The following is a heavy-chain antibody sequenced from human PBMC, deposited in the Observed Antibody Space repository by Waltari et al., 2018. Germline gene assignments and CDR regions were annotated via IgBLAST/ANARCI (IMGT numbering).Heavy chain of an antibody. D-gene: IGHD6-19*01. CDR1: GFTLTSYD. CDR2: IRSGGGT. V-gene: IGHV3-23*01. CDR3: AKRLGARAFDY. Sequence: EVQLLESGGALVQPGGSLRLSCAASGFTLTSYDVNWVRQAPGKGLEWVSGIRSGGGTYYADSVKGHFTISRDKSNNIVYLQMNSLRAEDTAVDYCAKRLGARAFDYWGQGTLVTV. J-gene: IGHJ4*02.